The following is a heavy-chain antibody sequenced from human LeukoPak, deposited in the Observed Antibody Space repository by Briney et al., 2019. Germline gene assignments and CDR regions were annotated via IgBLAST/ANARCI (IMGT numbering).Heavy chain of an antibody. Sequence: GGSLRLSCAASGFTFRNYAMTWVRQAPGKGLEWVSTINGGGTKTYYADSVKGRFTISRDNAKNSLYLQMNSLRAEDTAVYYCAAYSSSWYDYWGQGTLVTVSS. V-gene: IGHV3-23*01. CDR3: AAYSSSWYDY. J-gene: IGHJ4*02. CDR1: GFTFRNYA. CDR2: INGGGTKT. D-gene: IGHD6-13*01.